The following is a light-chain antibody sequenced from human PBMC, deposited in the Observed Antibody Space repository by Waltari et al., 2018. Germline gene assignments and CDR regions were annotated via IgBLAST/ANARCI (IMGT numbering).Light chain of an antibody. CDR1: QSVLHSSNNKNY. Sequence: DIVMTQSPDSLAVSLGERAATNCKSRQSVLHSSNNKNYLAWFQQKPGQPPKLLIYWASTRESGIPDRFSGSGSGTDFTLTISSLQAEDVAVYYCQQYYSSPRTFGQGTKVEIK. V-gene: IGKV4-1*01. J-gene: IGKJ1*01. CDR2: WAS. CDR3: QQYYSSPRT.